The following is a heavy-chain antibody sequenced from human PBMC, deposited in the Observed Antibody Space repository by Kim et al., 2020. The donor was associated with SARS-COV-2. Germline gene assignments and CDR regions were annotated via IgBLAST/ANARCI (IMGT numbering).Heavy chain of an antibody. J-gene: IGHJ4*02. CDR2: IIPIFGTA. V-gene: IGHV1-69*13. CDR1: GGTFSSYA. D-gene: IGHD6-19*01. Sequence: SVKVSCKASGGTFSSYAISWVRQAPGQGLEWMGGIIPIFGTANYAQKFQGRVTITADESTSTAYMELSSLRSEDTAVYYCARERLGYSSGWYPADFVYYFDYWGQGTLVTVSS. CDR3: ARERLGYSSGWYPADFVYYFDY.